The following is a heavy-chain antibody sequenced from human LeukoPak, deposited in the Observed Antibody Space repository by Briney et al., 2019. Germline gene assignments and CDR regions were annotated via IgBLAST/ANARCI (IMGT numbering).Heavy chain of an antibody. CDR3: ARPSYYDSSGYYSDAFDI. Sequence: GESLKISCKGSGYSFTSYWIGWVRQMPGKGLEWMGIIYPGDSDTRYSPSFQGQVTISADKSISTAYLQWSSLKASDTAMYYCARPSYYDSSGYYSDAFDIWGQGTMVTVPS. J-gene: IGHJ3*02. D-gene: IGHD3-22*01. V-gene: IGHV5-51*01. CDR2: IYPGDSDT. CDR1: GYSFTSYW.